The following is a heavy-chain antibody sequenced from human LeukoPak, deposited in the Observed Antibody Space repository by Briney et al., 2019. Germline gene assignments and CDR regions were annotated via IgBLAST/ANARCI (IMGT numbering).Heavy chain of an antibody. CDR3: ARPNYGDYWDYFEY. CDR2: ISAYNGNT. CDR1: GYTFTSYG. D-gene: IGHD4-17*01. Sequence: GASVKVSCKASGYTFTSYGISWVRQAPGQGLEWMGWISAYNGNTNYAQKLQGRVTMTRDTSGSTAYMELSRLRSDDTAVYYCARPNYGDYWDYFEYWGQGTLVTVSS. V-gene: IGHV1-18*01. J-gene: IGHJ4*02.